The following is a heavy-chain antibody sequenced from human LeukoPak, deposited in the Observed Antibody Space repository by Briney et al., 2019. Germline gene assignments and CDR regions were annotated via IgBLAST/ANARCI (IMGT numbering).Heavy chain of an antibody. CDR2: MNPNSGNT. V-gene: IGHV1-8*01. D-gene: IGHD3-16*02. J-gene: IGHJ6*02. CDR1: GYTFTSYD. Sequence: ASVKVSCKASGYTFTSYDIIWVRQATGQGLEWMGWMNPNSGNTGYAQKFQGRDTMTRNTSISTAYMELSSLSSEDTAVYYCAKVLSRRGKSSDYYYYGMDVWGQGTTVTVSS. CDR3: AKVLSRRGKSSDYYYYGMDV.